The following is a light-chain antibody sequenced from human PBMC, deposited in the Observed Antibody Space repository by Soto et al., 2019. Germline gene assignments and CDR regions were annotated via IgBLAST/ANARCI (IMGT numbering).Light chain of an antibody. CDR2: GAS. V-gene: IGKV3-20*01. Sequence: EVVLTQSPGTLSLSPGERATLSCRASQSVSSSHLAWYQQKPGQAPRLLIYGASDRATDIPDRFSGGGSGTDFTLTISRLEPEDFAVYYCQQYGTSPPKYTFGQGTKLEIK. CDR3: QQYGTSPPKYT. CDR1: QSVSSSH. J-gene: IGKJ2*01.